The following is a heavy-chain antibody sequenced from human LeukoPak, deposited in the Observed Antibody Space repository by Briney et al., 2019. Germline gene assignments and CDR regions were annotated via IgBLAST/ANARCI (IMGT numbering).Heavy chain of an antibody. CDR2: IYSGGST. CDR1: GIIVSNNY. V-gene: IGHV3-66*01. J-gene: IGHJ4*02. D-gene: IGHD2-15*01. Sequence: GGSLKLPCAASGIIVSNNYMSWVRQAPGKGLEWVSVIYSGGSTYYADSVKGRFTISRDNSKNTVYLQMNSLRVEDTAVYYCARGLGTNYGGYCSGGSCPFYWGQGTLVTVSS. CDR3: ARGLGTNYGGYCSGGSCPFY.